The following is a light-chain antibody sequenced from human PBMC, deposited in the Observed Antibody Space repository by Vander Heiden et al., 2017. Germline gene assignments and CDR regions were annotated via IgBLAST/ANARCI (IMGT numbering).Light chain of an antibody. V-gene: IGKV3-15*01. CDR3: QQYNKWPLT. J-gene: IGKJ5*01. CDR2: GAS. CDR1: QSVSSN. Sequence: VMPPSPATLSVSPGERATLSGRASQSVSSNLAWYQHKPGQAPRLLMYGASTRATGIPARFSGSGSGTEFTLTISSLQSEDFAVYYCQQYNKWPLTFGQGTRLEI.